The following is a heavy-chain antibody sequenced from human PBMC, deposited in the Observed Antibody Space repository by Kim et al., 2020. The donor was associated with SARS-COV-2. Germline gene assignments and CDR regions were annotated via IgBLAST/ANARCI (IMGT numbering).Heavy chain of an antibody. CDR2: INTNTGNP. D-gene: IGHD2-15*01. CDR3: ARDRGIRCCSGGSCEGVYFDD. V-gene: IGHV7-4-1*02. J-gene: IGHJ4*02. Sequence: ASVKVSCKASGYTFTSYAMNWVRQAPGQGLEWMGWINTNTGNPTYAQGFTGRLVFSLDTSVSTAYLQISSLKAEDTAVYYCARDRGIRCCSGGSCEGVYFDDWGQGTLVTVSS. CDR1: GYTFTSYA.